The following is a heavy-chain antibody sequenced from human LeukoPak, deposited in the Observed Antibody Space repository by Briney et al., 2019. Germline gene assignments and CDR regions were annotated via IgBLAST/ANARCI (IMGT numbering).Heavy chain of an antibody. Sequence: GVSLRLSCAASGFTFSSYWMHWVRQVPGKGLVWVSRINSDGSSTSYADSVKGRFTISRDNAKNTLYVQMNSLRAEDTAVYYCSTGSGHAFDIWGRETMVTVSS. D-gene: IGHD3-10*01. CDR1: GFTFSSYW. J-gene: IGHJ3*02. CDR2: INSDGSST. V-gene: IGHV3-74*01. CDR3: STGSGHAFDI.